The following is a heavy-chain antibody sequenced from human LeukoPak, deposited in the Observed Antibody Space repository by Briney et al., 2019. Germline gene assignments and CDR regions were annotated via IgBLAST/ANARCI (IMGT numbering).Heavy chain of an antibody. J-gene: IGHJ3*02. D-gene: IGHD5-18*01. CDR3: TTDPRIQLWLRHSTLGAFDI. CDR1: VFTFSNSW. V-gene: IGHV3-15*01. CDR2: IKSKSGCGTT. Sequence: PGGSLRLSCAASVFTFSNSWMSWVRQAPGKGLEWVGGIKSKSGCGTTDYAAQVKGRFSISRDDSKNTLYLQMNSLKSEDTAVYYCTTDPRIQLWLRHSTLGAFDIWGQGTMVTVSS.